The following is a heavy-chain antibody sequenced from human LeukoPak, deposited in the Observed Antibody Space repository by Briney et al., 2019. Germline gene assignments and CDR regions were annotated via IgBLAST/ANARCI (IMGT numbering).Heavy chain of an antibody. CDR1: GYTFTSYV. CDR3: ARARGYCSGGSCYYYFDY. CDR2: MNPNSGNT. D-gene: IGHD2-15*01. J-gene: IGHJ4*02. Sequence: ASVKVSCKASGYTFTSYVINWVRQATGQGLEWMGWMNPNSGNTGYAQKFQGRVTMTRNTSISTAYMELSSLRSEDTAVYYCARARGYCSGGSCYYYFDYWGQGTLVTVSS. V-gene: IGHV1-8*01.